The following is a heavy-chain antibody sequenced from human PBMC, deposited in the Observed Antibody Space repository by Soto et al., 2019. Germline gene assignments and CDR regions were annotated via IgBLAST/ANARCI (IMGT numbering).Heavy chain of an antibody. D-gene: IGHD4-17*01. CDR3: ARVGLTTTVTTFVAFDI. Sequence: SETLSLTCPVSGRSISSYYWSWIRQPPGKGLEWIGYIYYSGSTNYNPSLKSRVTISVDTSKNQFSLKLSSVTAADTAVYYCARVGLTTTVTTFVAFDIWGQGTMVTVSS. CDR1: GRSISSYY. CDR2: IYYSGST. J-gene: IGHJ3*02. V-gene: IGHV4-59*01.